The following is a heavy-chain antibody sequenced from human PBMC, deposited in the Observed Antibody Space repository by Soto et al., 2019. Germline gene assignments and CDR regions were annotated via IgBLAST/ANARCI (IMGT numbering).Heavy chain of an antibody. Sequence: EVQLLESGGGLVQPGGSLRLSCAASGFTFSSYAMSWVRQAPGKGLEWVSAISGSGGSTYYADSVKGRFTISRDNSKNTLYLEMNSLRAEDTAVYYCAIAHLRGVLSHFIHWGQGTLVTVSS. J-gene: IGHJ4*02. D-gene: IGHD3-10*01. CDR1: GFTFSSYA. V-gene: IGHV3-23*01. CDR3: AIAHLRGVLSHFIH. CDR2: ISGSGGST.